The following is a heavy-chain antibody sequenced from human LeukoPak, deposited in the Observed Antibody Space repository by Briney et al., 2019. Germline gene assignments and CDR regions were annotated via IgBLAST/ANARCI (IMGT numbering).Heavy chain of an antibody. Sequence: GGSLRLSCAASGFTFSDYNMNWVRQAPGKGLEWVSYITNGGSTIHHADSVKGRFTISRDNAKKTLCLQMNSLRAGDTAVYYCARSIGLTGGGVDVWGQGTTVTVSS. CDR1: GFTFSDYN. J-gene: IGHJ6*02. CDR3: ARSIGLTGGGVDV. D-gene: IGHD3-9*01. V-gene: IGHV3-11*01. CDR2: ITNGGSTI.